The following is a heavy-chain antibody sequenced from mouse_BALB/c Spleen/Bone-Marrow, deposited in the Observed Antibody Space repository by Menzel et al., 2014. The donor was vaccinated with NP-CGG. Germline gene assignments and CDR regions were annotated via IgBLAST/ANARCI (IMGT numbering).Heavy chain of an antibody. J-gene: IGHJ3*01. V-gene: IGHV5-4*02. CDR3: VRDCGYSGSAY. Sequence: EVQGVESGGGLVKPGGSLTLSCAASGFTFSDYYMYWVRQTPGKRLEWVATISAGGTSTSYPDSVKGLITSSRDNDKNNLYLQMSSLKSEDTAMYYCVRDCGYSGSAYWGQGTLVTVSA. D-gene: IGHD1-1*01. CDR1: GFTFSDYY. CDR2: ISAGGTST.